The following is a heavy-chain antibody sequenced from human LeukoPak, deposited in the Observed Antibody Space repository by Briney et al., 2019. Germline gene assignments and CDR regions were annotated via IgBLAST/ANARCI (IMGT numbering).Heavy chain of an antibody. V-gene: IGHV4-34*01. CDR1: GGSLSGYY. Sequence: SETLSLTCAVYGGSLSGYYWSWIRQPPGKGLEWIGEINHSGSTNYNPSLKSRVTISVDTSKNQFSLKVSSVTAADTAVYYCARGIPIAAAPTYYGMDVWGQGTTVTVSS. J-gene: IGHJ6*02. CDR3: ARGIPIAAAPTYYGMDV. CDR2: INHSGST. D-gene: IGHD6-13*01.